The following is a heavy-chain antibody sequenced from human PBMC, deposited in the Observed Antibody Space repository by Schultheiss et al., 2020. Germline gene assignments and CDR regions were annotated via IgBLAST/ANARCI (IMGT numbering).Heavy chain of an antibody. Sequence: SETLSLTCTVSGGSISSGSYYWSWIRQPAGKGLEWIGRIYTSGSTNYNPSLKSRVTISVDTSKNQFSLKLSSVTAADTAVYYCARAGGEQLIGDMPLYFDYWGQGTLVTVSS. V-gene: IGHV4-61*02. CDR2: IYTSGST. CDR1: GGSISSGSYY. J-gene: IGHJ4*02. D-gene: IGHD6-6*01. CDR3: ARAGGEQLIGDMPLYFDY.